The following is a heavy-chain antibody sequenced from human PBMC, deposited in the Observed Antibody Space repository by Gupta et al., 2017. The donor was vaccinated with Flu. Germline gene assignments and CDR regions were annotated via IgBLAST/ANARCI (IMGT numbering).Heavy chain of an antibody. CDR1: GFTCSNAW. Sequence: QLVESGGGLVKPGGSLRLSCAASGFTCSNAWMSWVRQAPGKGLEWVGRSKSKTDGWTTDYAAPVKGRFTISRDDSKNTLYLQINSLKTEDTAVYYCTTDLEVRDGMDVWGQGTTVTVAS. CDR3: TTDLEVRDGMDV. D-gene: IGHD3-3*01. J-gene: IGHJ6*02. V-gene: IGHV3-15*01. CDR2: SKSKTDGWTT.